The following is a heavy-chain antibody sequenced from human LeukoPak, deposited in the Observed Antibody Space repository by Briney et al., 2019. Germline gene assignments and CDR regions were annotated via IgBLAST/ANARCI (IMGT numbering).Heavy chain of an antibody. CDR1: GGSISSYY. CDR2: IYYGGST. Sequence: TPSETLSLTCTVSGGSISSYYWSWIRQHPGKGLEWIGYIYYGGSTYYNPSLKSRAVISIDTSKNQFSLKLSSVTAADTAVYYCATKGAAIPYYYYGMDVWGQGTTVTVSS. D-gene: IGHD2-2*01. J-gene: IGHJ6*02. CDR3: ATKGAAIPYYYYGMDV. V-gene: IGHV4-59*12.